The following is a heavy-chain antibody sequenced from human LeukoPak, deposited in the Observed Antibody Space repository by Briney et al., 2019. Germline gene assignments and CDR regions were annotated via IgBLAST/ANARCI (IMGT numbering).Heavy chain of an antibody. CDR3: ARVQWGSLVAIDY. CDR2: IDNYGSSP. CDR1: GFTFSSYW. D-gene: IGHD5-12*01. J-gene: IGHJ4*02. Sequence: GGSLRLSCAASGFTFSSYWMHWVRQAPGKGLVWVSRIDNYGSSPIYADSVKGRFTISRDNAKNTLYLQMNSLRAEDTAVYYCARVQWGSLVAIDYWGQGTLVTVSS. V-gene: IGHV3-74*01.